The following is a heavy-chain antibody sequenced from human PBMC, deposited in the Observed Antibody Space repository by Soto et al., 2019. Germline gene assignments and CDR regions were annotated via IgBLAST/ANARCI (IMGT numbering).Heavy chain of an antibody. V-gene: IGHV3-33*01. CDR2: IWYDGSNK. CDR1: GFTFSSYG. J-gene: IGHJ6*02. CDR3: ARDQYYGSGSYYPYYYYGMDV. Sequence: GGSLRLSCAASGFTFSSYGMHWVRQAPGKGLEWVAVIWYDGSNKYYADSVKGRFTISRDNSKNTLYLQMNSLRAEDTAVYYCARDQYYGSGSYYPYYYYGMDVWGQGTTVTVSS. D-gene: IGHD3-10*01.